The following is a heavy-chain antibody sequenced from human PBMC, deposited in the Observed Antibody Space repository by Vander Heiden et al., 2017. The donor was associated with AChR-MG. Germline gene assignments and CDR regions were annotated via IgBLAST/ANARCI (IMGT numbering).Heavy chain of an antibody. CDR3: ARGEGELLNGANDY. V-gene: IGHV3-21*01. Sequence: EVQLVESGGGLVKPGWSLRLSCAASGFTFSSYSMNWVRQAPGKGLECVSSISSSSSYIYYADSVKGRFTISRDNAKNSLYLQMNSLRAEDTAVYYCARGEGELLNGANDYWGQGTLVTVSS. D-gene: IGHD1-26*01. CDR2: ISSSSSYI. J-gene: IGHJ4*02. CDR1: GFTFSSYS.